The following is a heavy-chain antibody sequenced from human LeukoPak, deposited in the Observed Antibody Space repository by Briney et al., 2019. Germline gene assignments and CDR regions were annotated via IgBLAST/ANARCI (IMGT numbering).Heavy chain of an antibody. D-gene: IGHD1-26*01. CDR3: ARDGISGSYQDYYYYYMDV. CDR1: GYTFTGYY. CDR2: INPNSGGT. J-gene: IGHJ6*03. Sequence: VASVKVSCKASGYTFTGYYMHWVRQAPGQGLEWMGWINPNSGGTNYAQKFQGRVTMTRDTSISTAYMELSRLRSDDTAVYYCARDGISGSYQDYYYYYMDVWGKGTTVTVSS. V-gene: IGHV1-2*02.